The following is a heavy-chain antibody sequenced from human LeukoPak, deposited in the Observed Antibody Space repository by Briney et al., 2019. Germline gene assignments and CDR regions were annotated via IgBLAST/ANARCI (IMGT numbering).Heavy chain of an antibody. CDR1: GFTFSNAW. D-gene: IGHD2-21*02. CDR2: IKGKTAGGTT. Sequence: GGSLRLSCAASGFTFSNAWMSWVRQAPGKGLESVGRIKGKTAGGTTDYAAPVKGRFTISRDDSKNTLDLQMNSLKTEDTAVYYCTTYHIVVVTKPFDYWGQGTLVTVSS. J-gene: IGHJ4*02. V-gene: IGHV3-15*01. CDR3: TTYHIVVVTKPFDY.